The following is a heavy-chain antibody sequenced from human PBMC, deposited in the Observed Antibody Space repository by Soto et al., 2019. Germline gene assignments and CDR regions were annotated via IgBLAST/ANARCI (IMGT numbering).Heavy chain of an antibody. CDR2: IIPIFGTA. Sequence: GASVKVSCKASGGTFSSYAISWVRQAPGQGLEWMGGIIPIFGTANYAQKSQGRVTITADESTSTAYMELSSLRSEDTAVYYCARDGVATTSADYYYYGMDVWGQGTPVSAP. CDR3: ARDGVATTSADYYYYGMDV. D-gene: IGHD5-12*01. J-gene: IGHJ6*02. V-gene: IGHV1-69*13. CDR1: GGTFSSYA.